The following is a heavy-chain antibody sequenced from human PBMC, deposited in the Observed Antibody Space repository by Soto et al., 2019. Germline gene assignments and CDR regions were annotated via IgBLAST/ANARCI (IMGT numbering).Heavy chain of an antibody. Sequence: SETLSLTCAVSGGSISSGGYSWSWIRQPPGKGLEWIGSIYYSGSTYYNPSLKSRVTISVDTSKNQFSLKLSSVTAADTAVYYCARRGTYYYDSSGTQVYYYYGMDVWGQGTTVTVSS. CDR2: IYYSGST. D-gene: IGHD3-22*01. CDR3: ARRGTYYYDSSGTQVYYYYGMDV. J-gene: IGHJ6*02. CDR1: GGSISSGGYS. V-gene: IGHV4-30-2*03.